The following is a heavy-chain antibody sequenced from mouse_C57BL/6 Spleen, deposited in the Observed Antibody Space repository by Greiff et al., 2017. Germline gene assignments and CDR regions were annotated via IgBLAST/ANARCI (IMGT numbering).Heavy chain of an antibody. J-gene: IGHJ2*01. D-gene: IGHD1-1*01. CDR1: GYTFTSYW. CDR3: ARSELDYYGSSYGYFDY. CDR2: IDPNSGGT. V-gene: IGHV1-72*01. Sequence: QVHVKQPGAELVKPGASVKLSCKASGYTFTSYWMHWVKQRPGRGLEWIGRIDPNSGGTKYNEKFKSKATLTVDKPSSTAYMQLSSLTSEDSAVYYCARSELDYYGSSYGYFDYWGQGTTLTVSS.